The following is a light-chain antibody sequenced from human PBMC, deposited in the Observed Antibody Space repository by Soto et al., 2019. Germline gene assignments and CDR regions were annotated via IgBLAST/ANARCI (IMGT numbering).Light chain of an antibody. CDR2: DAS. J-gene: IGKJ2*01. CDR1: HSIGTW. V-gene: IGKV1-5*01. Sequence: DIQMTQSPSALSASLGDRVTITCRASHSIGTWLAWYQQRPGKAPKLLIYDASSLGSGVPSRFSGGRSGTEFTLTISSLQPDDFGTYYCHQYKSYTPYTIGQGTKVEIK. CDR3: HQYKSYTPYT.